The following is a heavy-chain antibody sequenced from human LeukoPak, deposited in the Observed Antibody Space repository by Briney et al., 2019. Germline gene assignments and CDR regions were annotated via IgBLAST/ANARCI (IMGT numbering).Heavy chain of an antibody. J-gene: IGHJ4*02. V-gene: IGHV4-59*08. CDR3: ARHKNSYTNGWYF. CDR2: IYYSGSTTYNPYSGST. Sequence: SETLPLTCTVSDSSITSTYYWAWFRQPPGKRLEWIGYIYYSGSTTYNPYSGSTTYNPSLKSRVTISVDTSRNQFSLKLNSVTAADTAVYFCARHKNSYTNGWYFWGQGTLVTVSS. D-gene: IGHD6-19*01. CDR1: DSSITSTYY.